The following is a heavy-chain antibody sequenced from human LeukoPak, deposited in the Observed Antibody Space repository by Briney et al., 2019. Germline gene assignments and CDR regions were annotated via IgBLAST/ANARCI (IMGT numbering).Heavy chain of an antibody. D-gene: IGHD3-16*01. CDR3: ARDHDYVWGSYGSLDFDY. J-gene: IGHJ4*02. CDR2: INSNSGAT. V-gene: IGHV1-2*02. Sequence: ASVKVSCTASGYTFTGYYMHWVRQAPGQGLEWMGRINSNSGATNYAQKFQGRVTMTRDTSISTAYMELSRLRSDDTAVYYCARDHDYVWGSYGSLDFDYWGQGTLVTVSS. CDR1: GYTFTGYY.